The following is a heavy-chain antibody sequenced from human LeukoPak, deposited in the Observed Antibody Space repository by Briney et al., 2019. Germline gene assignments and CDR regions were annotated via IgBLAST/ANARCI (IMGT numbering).Heavy chain of an antibody. CDR3: ARDSSAYYYDSSGSDFDY. V-gene: IGHV3-21*01. J-gene: IGHJ4*02. CDR1: GFTFSSYS. D-gene: IGHD3-22*01. CDR2: ISSSSSYI. Sequence: PGGSLRLSCAASGFTFSSYSMNWVRQAPGKGLEWVSSISSSSSYIYYADSVKGRFTISGDNAKNSLYLQMNSLRAEDTAVYYCARDSSAYYYDSSGSDFDYWGQGTLVTVSS.